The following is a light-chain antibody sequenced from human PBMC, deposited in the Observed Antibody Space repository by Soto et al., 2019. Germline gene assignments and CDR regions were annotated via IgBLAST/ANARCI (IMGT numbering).Light chain of an antibody. CDR3: ATWDSPMTAGV. Sequence: QSVLTQPPSVSAAPGQKVTISCSGGSTNIGNDYVAWYLQLPGAAPKLLIYENDKRPSGIPDRFSGSKSGTSATLGITVLQTGDEGDYYCATWDSPMTAGVFVGGTKLTVL. J-gene: IGLJ3*02. CDR2: END. CDR1: STNIGNDY. V-gene: IGLV1-51*01.